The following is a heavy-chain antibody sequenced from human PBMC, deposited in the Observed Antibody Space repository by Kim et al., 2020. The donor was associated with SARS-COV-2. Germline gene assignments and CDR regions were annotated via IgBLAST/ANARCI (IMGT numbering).Heavy chain of an antibody. V-gene: IGHV3-30*18. D-gene: IGHD6-13*01. CDR2: ISYDGTNK. CDR3: AKAGSCWYSSYYTMDV. J-gene: IGHJ6*02. CDR1: GFTFSSYA. Sequence: GGSLRLSCAASGFTFSSYAMHWVRQAPGKGLEWVALISYDGTNKYYADSVKGRFTISRDNSKNMLSLQMNSLRAEDTAVYYCAKAGSCWYSSYYTMDVWGQGTTVTVSS.